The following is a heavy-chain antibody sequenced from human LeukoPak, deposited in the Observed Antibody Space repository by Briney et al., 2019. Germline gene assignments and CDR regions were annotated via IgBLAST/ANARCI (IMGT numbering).Heavy chain of an antibody. Sequence: SETLSLTCTVSGGSISSYYWSWIRQPPGKGLEWIVYIYYSWSANCNPSLKSRVTISVDTSKHQFSLKLSSVTAADTAVYYCARDLAVAGDYYYYYYMDVWGKGTTVTVSS. CDR2: IYYSWSA. CDR3: ARDLAVAGDYYYYYYMDV. V-gene: IGHV4-59*01. CDR1: GGSISSYY. J-gene: IGHJ6*03. D-gene: IGHD6-19*01.